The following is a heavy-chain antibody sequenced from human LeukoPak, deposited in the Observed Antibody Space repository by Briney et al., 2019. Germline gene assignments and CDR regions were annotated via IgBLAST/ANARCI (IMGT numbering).Heavy chain of an antibody. CDR3: AKEGVLVPAANSLYYFDY. D-gene: IGHD2-2*01. J-gene: IGHJ4*02. Sequence: GGSLRLSCAASGFTFSNYGMHWVRQAPGKGLEWVAFIRYDGNNKYYADSVKGRFTVSRDNSKNTVYLQMNSLRAEDSAVYYCAKEGVLVPAANSLYYFDYWGQGTLVTVSS. CDR1: GFTFSNYG. V-gene: IGHV3-30*02. CDR2: IRYDGNNK.